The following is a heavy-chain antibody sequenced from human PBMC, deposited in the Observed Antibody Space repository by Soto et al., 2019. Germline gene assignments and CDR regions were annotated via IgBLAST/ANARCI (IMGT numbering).Heavy chain of an antibody. J-gene: IGHJ4*02. CDR1: GCSISSYC. CDR3: ARGQWESGLSRFFDY. CDR2: IYYSGST. Sequence: KTXETLSLTCTDAGCSISSYCWSWIRQPPGKGLEWIGYIYYSGSTNYNPSLKSRVTISVDTSKNQFSLKLSSVTAADTAVYYCARGQWESGLSRFFDYWGQGTLVTVSS. D-gene: IGHD1-26*01. V-gene: IGHV4-59*01.